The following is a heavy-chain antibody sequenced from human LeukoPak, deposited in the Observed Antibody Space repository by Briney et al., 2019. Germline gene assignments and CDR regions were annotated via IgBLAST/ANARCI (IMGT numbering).Heavy chain of an antibody. J-gene: IGHJ4*02. CDR3: AKVGRGAVAGWYCFDY. Sequence: PGGSLRLSCAASGFTFSSYGMSWVRQAPGKGLEWVSAISGSGGSTYYADSVKGRFTISRDNSKNTLYLQMNSLRAEDTAVYYCAKVGRGAVAGWYCFDYWGQGTLVTVSS. CDR2: ISGSGGST. V-gene: IGHV3-23*01. D-gene: IGHD6-19*01. CDR1: GFTFSSYG.